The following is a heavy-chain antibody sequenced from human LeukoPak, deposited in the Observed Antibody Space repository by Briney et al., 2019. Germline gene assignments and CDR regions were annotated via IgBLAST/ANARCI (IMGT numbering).Heavy chain of an antibody. J-gene: IGHJ4*02. CDR1: GGSISSYY. D-gene: IGHD3-10*01. Sequence: KPSETLSLTCTVSGGSISSYYWSWIRQPPGKGLEWIGYIYYSGSTNYNPSLKSRVTISVDTSKNQFSLKLSSVTAADTAVYYCARQGYGSGTPYDYWGQGTLVTVSS. CDR2: IYYSGST. CDR3: ARQGYGSGTPYDY. V-gene: IGHV4-59*08.